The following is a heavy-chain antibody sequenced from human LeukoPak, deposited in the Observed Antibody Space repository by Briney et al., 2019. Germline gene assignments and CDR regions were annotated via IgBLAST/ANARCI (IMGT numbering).Heavy chain of an antibody. Sequence: GGSLRLSCAASGLTFSDYYMSWIRQAPGKGLEWVSYISSSGNTIYYADSVKGRFTISRDNAKNSLYLQMNSLRAEDTAVYYCARSILPAANAIDYWGQGTLLTVSS. V-gene: IGHV3-11*04. D-gene: IGHD2-2*01. J-gene: IGHJ4*02. CDR2: ISSSGNTI. CDR1: GLTFSDYY. CDR3: ARSILPAANAIDY.